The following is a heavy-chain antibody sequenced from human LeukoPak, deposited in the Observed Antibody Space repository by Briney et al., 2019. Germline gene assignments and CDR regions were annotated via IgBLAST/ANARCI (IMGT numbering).Heavy chain of an antibody. V-gene: IGHV3-48*03. D-gene: IGHD3-10*02. CDR2: ISSSGSTI. J-gene: IGHJ6*04. Sequence: GGSLRLSCAASGFTFSSYEMNWVRQAPGEGLEWVSYISSSGSTIYYADSVKGRFTISRDNAKNSLYLQMNSLRAEDTAVYYCAELGITMIGGVWGKGTTVTVSS. CDR3: AELGITMIGGV. CDR1: GFTFSSYE.